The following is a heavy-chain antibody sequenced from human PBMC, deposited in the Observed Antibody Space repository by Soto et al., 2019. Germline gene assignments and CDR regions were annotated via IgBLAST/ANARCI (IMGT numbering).Heavy chain of an antibody. CDR1: GDAVISGGFY. CDR3: ARVVYDTRDPHRFDY. J-gene: IGHJ4*02. CDR2: IYYGGST. V-gene: IGHV4-61*08. D-gene: IGHD3-9*01. Sequence: QVQLQESGPGLVKPSEMLSLTCSVSGDAVISGGFYWSWIRQPPGKGLEWIGYIYYGGSTSYNPSLRSRVTISADTPKNQFSLRLSSVTAADTALYYCARVVYDTRDPHRFDYWGQGTLVTVSS.